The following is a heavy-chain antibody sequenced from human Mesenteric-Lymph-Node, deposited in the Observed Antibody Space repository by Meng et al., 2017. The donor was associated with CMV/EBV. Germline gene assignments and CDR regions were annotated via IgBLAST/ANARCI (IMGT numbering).Heavy chain of an antibody. V-gene: IGHV3-74*01. J-gene: IGHJ4*02. Sequence: GESLKISCAASGFTLRTYWMQWVRQVPGQGLVLVARMNSDGSSTLYADSVKGRFTVSRDYAKNTFDLQMNSLRDEDTAIYYCARQGDSNSVWFALDSWGPGTLVTVSS. CDR2: MNSDGSST. CDR3: ARQGDSNSVWFALDS. D-gene: IGHD2/OR15-2a*01. CDR1: GFTLRTYW.